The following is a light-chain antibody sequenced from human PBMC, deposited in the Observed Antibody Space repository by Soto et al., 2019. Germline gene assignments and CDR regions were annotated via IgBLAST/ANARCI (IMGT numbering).Light chain of an antibody. V-gene: IGKV3-20*01. CDR2: GAS. Sequence: EIVLTQSPGTLSLSPGESATLSCRASQSVSSSYLAWYQQKPGQAPRLLIYGASSRATGIPDRFSGSVSGTDFTLTISRLEPEDFAVYYCQQYGSSPRTFGQGTNVEIK. J-gene: IGKJ1*01. CDR3: QQYGSSPRT. CDR1: QSVSSSY.